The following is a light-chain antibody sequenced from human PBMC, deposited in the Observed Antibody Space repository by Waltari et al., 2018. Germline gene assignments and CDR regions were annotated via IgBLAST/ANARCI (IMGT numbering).Light chain of an antibody. CDR3: QQRSNWPLT. J-gene: IGKJ4*01. CDR1: QSVSSY. CDR2: DAS. Sequence: EIVLTQSPATLSLSPGYRATLSCRASQSVSSYLAWYQQNPGQAPRPLTYDASNRATGTPARFSGSGSGTDFTLTISSLEPEDFAVYYCQQRSNWPLTFGGGTKVEIK. V-gene: IGKV3-11*01.